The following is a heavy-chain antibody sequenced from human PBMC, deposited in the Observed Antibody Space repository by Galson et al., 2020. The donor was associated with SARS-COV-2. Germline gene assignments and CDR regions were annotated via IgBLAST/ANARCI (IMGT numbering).Heavy chain of an antibody. Sequence: SQTLSLTCTVSGGSISSYYWSWIRQPAGKGLEWIGRIYTSGSTNYNPSLKSRVTMSVDTSKNQFSLKLSSVTAAGTAVYYCARDAVVTPYYYYGMDVWGQGTTVTVSS. CDR2: IYTSGST. V-gene: IGHV4-4*07. CDR3: ARDAVVTPYYYYGMDV. CDR1: GGSISSYY. D-gene: IGHD2-21*02. J-gene: IGHJ6*02.